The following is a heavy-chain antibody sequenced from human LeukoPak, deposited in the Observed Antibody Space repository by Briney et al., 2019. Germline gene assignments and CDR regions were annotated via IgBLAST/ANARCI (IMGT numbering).Heavy chain of an antibody. D-gene: IGHD1-1*01. CDR1: GYTFTDYY. J-gene: IGHJ4*01. CDR2: IVPNSGGT. CDR3: ATLRGTSFDD. V-gene: IGHV1-2*02. Sequence: ASVKVSCKTSGYTFTDYYIQWVRQAPGQGLEWMGWIVPNSGGTNYAQRFQGRVTMTRDTSISTAYMELTRLRYDDTSVYYCATLRGTSFDDRGHGTLLTVSS.